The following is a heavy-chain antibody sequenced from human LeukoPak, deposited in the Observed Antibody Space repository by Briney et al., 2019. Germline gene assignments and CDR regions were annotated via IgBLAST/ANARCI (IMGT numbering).Heavy chain of an antibody. CDR3: AKGLLTAGSHNCMDV. D-gene: IGHD2-21*02. Sequence: GGSLRPSCAASGFTLSSYAMSWVRQAPGRGLEWVSTIDTRGTGTFYADSVKGRFTISRDDSKNTLFVQMSGLRAEDTAVYYCAKGLLTAGSHNCMDVWGKGTTVTVSS. CDR2: IDTRGTGT. V-gene: IGHV3-23*05. J-gene: IGHJ6*03. CDR1: GFTLSSYA.